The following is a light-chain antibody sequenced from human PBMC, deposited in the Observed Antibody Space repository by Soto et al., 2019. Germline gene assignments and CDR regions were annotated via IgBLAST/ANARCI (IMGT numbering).Light chain of an antibody. V-gene: IGLV2-8*01. CDR2: EVN. Sequence: QSALTQPPSASGSPGQSVTISCTGTSSDIGTHGHVSWYQQNPGKAPKLMLYEVNQRPSGVPDRFSGSKSGNTASLTVSGLQAEDEANYYCSSYAGGNNWVFGGGTKLTVL. CDR3: SSYAGGNNWV. CDR1: SSDIGTHGH. J-gene: IGLJ3*02.